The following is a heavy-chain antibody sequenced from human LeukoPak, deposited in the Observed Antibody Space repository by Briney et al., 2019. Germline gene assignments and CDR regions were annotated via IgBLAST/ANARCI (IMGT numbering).Heavy chain of an antibody. J-gene: IGHJ4*02. D-gene: IGHD2-2*01. CDR1: GASFNGYY. CDR3: AIAVVVPAAMFYFDY. CDR2: INHSGST. Sequence: SETLSLTCAVYGASFNGYYWSWIRQPPGKGLEWIGEINHSGSTNYNPSLKSRVTISLDTSKNQFSLKLSSVTAADTAVYYCAIAVVVPAAMFYFDYWGQGTLVTVSS. V-gene: IGHV4-34*01.